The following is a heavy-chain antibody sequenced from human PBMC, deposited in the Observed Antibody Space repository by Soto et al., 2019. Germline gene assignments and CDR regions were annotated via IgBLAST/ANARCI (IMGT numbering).Heavy chain of an antibody. CDR1: GGTFSSYA. CDR2: IIPIFGTA. V-gene: IGHV1-69*06. J-gene: IGHJ6*02. CDR3: ARDLYYDFWSGYHSCGMDV. Sequence: QVQLVQSGAEVKKPGSSVKVSCKASGGTFSSYAISWVRQAPGQGLEWMGGIIPIFGTANYAQKFQGRVTITADKSTSTAYMELSSLRSEDTAVYYCARDLYYDFWSGYHSCGMDVWGQGTTVTVSS. D-gene: IGHD3-3*01.